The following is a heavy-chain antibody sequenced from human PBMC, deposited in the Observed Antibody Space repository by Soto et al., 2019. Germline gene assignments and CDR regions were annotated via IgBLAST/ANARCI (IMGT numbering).Heavy chain of an antibody. D-gene: IGHD1-7*01. V-gene: IGHV3-30*18. CDR2: ISYDGSNK. Sequence: GGSLRLSCAASGFTFSSYGMHWVRQAPGKGLEWVAVISYDGSNKYYADSVKGRFTISRDNSKNTLYLQMNSLRAEDTAVYYCAKDYGPITGTTLNFDYWGQGTLVTVSS. J-gene: IGHJ4*02. CDR1: GFTFSSYG. CDR3: AKDYGPITGTTLNFDY.